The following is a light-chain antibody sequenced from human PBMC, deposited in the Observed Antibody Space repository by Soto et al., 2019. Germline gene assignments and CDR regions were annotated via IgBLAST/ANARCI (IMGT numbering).Light chain of an antibody. CDR2: GAS. V-gene: IGKV3-20*01. Sequence: IVVTQSPGTLSFSPAEVPTLSCRVTKSVSSSYLAWYQQKPGQAPRLLIYGASNRATGIPDRFSGSGSGTDFTLTINRLEPEDFAMYYCQQYGSLSWTFGQGTKVDIK. CDR3: QQYGSLSWT. CDR1: KSVSSSY. J-gene: IGKJ1*01.